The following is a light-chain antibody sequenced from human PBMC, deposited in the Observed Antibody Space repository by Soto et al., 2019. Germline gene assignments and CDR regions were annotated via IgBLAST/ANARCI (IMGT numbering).Light chain of an antibody. Sequence: QSALTQPPSASGSPGQSVTISCTGTSSDVGGYDYVSWYQQHPGKAPELIIYEVNKPPSGVPDRFSGSKSGNTASLTVSGLQAEDEADYCNSYSGSNNFVVFGTGTKLTVL. CDR3: NSYSGSNNFVV. CDR1: SSDVGGYDY. J-gene: IGLJ1*01. CDR2: EVN. V-gene: IGLV2-8*01.